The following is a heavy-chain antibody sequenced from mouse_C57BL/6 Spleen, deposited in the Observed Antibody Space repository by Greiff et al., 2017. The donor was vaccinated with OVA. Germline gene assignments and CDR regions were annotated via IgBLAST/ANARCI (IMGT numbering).Heavy chain of an antibody. J-gene: IGHJ4*01. Sequence: VQLQQPGAELVRPGTSVKLSCKASGYTFTSYWMHWVKQRPGQGLEWIGVIDPSDSYTNYNQKFKCKATLTVDTSSSTAYMHLSSLTYEDSAVYYCARRGLRDYAMDYWGQGTSVTVSS. D-gene: IGHD2-4*01. CDR3: ARRGLRDYAMDY. CDR2: IDPSDSYT. CDR1: GYTFTSYW. V-gene: IGHV1-59*01.